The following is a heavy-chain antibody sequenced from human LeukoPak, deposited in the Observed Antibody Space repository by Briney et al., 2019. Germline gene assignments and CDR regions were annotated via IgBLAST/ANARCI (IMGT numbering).Heavy chain of an antibody. CDR2: ISGSGGST. D-gene: IGHD2-2*01. CDR1: GFTFSSYA. Sequence: GGSLRLSCAASGFTFSSYAMGWVRQAPGKGLEWVSAISGSGGSTYYADSVKGRFTISRDNSKNTLYLQMNSLRAEDTAVYYCAKDRALVIVVVPAAHSNFDYWGQGTLVTVSS. J-gene: IGHJ4*02. CDR3: AKDRALVIVVVPAAHSNFDY. V-gene: IGHV3-23*01.